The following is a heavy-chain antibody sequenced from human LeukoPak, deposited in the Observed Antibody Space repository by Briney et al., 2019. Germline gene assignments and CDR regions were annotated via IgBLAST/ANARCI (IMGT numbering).Heavy chain of an antibody. Sequence: PGRSLRLSCTASGFTFDNYAMSWFRQAPGKGLEWVGFIRSKIYGGTTEYAASVKGRFTISRDDSKSIAQLQMTSLKSEDTAVYYWVRYSGDADYWGQGTLVTVSS. CDR3: VRYSGDADY. J-gene: IGHJ4*02. D-gene: IGHD5-12*01. V-gene: IGHV3-49*03. CDR2: IRSKIYGGTT. CDR1: GFTFDNYA.